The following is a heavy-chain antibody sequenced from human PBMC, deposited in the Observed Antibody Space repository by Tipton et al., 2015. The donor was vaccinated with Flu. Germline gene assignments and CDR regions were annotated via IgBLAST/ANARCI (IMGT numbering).Heavy chain of an antibody. Sequence: SLRLSCPASGFIFNSYWMNWVRQAPGKGLEWVANIKKDGSEKYYVDSLKGRFTISGDNAKNSLYLQMNSLRVEDTAVYYCAGGTGWLIDYWGQGTLVTVSS. CDR3: AGGTGWLIDY. CDR2: IKKDGSEK. J-gene: IGHJ4*02. V-gene: IGHV3-7*01. CDR1: GFIFNSYW. D-gene: IGHD6-19*01.